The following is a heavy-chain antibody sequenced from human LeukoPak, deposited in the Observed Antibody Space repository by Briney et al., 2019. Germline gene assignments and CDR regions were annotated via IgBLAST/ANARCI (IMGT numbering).Heavy chain of an antibody. CDR1: GYTFTGYY. J-gene: IGHJ5*02. Sequence: ASVKVSCKTSGYTFTGYYMHWVRQAPGQGLEWMGWIYPKTGGTSYAQKFQGRVTMTRDTSISTAYMELIGLRSDDTAVYYCAGPWDQVGFDPWGQGTLVSVSS. V-gene: IGHV1-2*02. CDR2: IYPKTGGT. D-gene: IGHD1-26*01. CDR3: AGPWDQVGFDP.